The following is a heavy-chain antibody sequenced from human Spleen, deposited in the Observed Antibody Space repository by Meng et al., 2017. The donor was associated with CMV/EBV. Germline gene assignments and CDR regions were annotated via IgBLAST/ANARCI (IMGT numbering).Heavy chain of an antibody. CDR2: ISAYNGNT. CDR1: GYTFTGYY. J-gene: IGHJ3*02. Sequence: ASVKVSCKASGYTFTGYYMYWVRQAPGQGLEWMGWISAYNGNTNYAQKLQGRVTMTTDTSTSTAYMELRSLRSDDTAVYYCARDSASGYRYSSSWYWDAFDIWGQGTMVTVSS. CDR3: ARDSASGYRYSSSWYWDAFDI. D-gene: IGHD6-13*01. V-gene: IGHV1-18*04.